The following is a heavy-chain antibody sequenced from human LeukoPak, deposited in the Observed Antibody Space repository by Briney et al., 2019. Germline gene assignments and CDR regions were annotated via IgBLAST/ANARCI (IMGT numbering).Heavy chain of an antibody. D-gene: IGHD2-15*01. CDR1: GFTFSSYA. Sequence: LSGGSLRLSCAASGFTFSSYAMSWVRQAPGKGLEWVSAISGSGGSTYYADSVKGRFTISRDNSKNTLYLQMNSLRAEDTAVYYCARGWAGSGADFDYWGQGTLVTVSS. V-gene: IGHV3-23*01. CDR2: ISGSGGST. J-gene: IGHJ4*02. CDR3: ARGWAGSGADFDY.